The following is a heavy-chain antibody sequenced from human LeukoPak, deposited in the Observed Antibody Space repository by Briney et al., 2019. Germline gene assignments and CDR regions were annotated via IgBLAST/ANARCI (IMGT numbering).Heavy chain of an antibody. Sequence: SETLSLTCTVSGGSISSSSYSWGWIRQPPGKGLEWIGSIYFSGSTYYNPSLKSRVTISVDTSKNQFSLKLSSVTAADTAVYCCARHDSSGYYGDYWGQGTLVTVSS. CDR1: GGSISSSSYS. D-gene: IGHD3-22*01. CDR3: ARHDSSGYYGDY. J-gene: IGHJ4*02. V-gene: IGHV4-39*01. CDR2: IYFSGST.